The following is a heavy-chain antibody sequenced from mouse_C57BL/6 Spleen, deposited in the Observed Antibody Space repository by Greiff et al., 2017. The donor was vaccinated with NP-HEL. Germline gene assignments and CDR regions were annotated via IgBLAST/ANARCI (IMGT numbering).Heavy chain of an antibody. J-gene: IGHJ4*01. D-gene: IGHD2-5*01. Sequence: VQLQQPGAELVMPGASVKLSCKASGYTFTSYWMHWVKQRPGQGLEWIGEIDPSDSYTNYNQKFKGKSTLTVDKSSSTAYMQLSSLTSEDSAVYYCAKGYYSNYVYAMDYWGQGTSVTVSS. CDR3: AKGYYSNYVYAMDY. V-gene: IGHV1-69*01. CDR1: GYTFTSYW. CDR2: IDPSDSYT.